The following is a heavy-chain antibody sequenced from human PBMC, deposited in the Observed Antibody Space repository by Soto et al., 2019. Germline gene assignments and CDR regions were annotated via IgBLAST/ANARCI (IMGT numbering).Heavy chain of an antibody. CDR2: IYYSGST. CDR1: GGSISSSSYY. D-gene: IGHD3-10*01. CDR3: ARGGGFGTYYYYMDV. Sequence: SETLSLTCTVSGGSISSSSYYWGWIRQPPGKGLEWIGSIYYSGSTYYNPSLKSRVTISVDTSKNQFSLKLSSVTAADTAVYYCARGGGFGTYYYYMDVWGKGTTVTVSS. J-gene: IGHJ6*03. V-gene: IGHV4-39*01.